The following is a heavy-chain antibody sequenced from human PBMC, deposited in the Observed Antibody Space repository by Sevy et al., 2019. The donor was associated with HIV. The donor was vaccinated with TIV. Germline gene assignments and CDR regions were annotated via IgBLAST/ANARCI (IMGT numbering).Heavy chain of an antibody. Sequence: GESLKISCKGSGDSFTSYWIGWVRQMPGKGLEWMGIIYPGDSDTRYSPSFQGQVTISADKSISTAYLQWSSLKASDTAMYYCARFPGIAAAGYYFDYWGQGTLVTVSS. CDR3: ARFPGIAAAGYYFDY. V-gene: IGHV5-51*01. J-gene: IGHJ4*02. CDR2: IYPGDSDT. CDR1: GDSFTSYW. D-gene: IGHD6-13*01.